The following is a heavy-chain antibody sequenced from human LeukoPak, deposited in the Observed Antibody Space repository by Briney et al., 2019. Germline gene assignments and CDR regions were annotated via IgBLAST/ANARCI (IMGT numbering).Heavy chain of an antibody. D-gene: IGHD3-3*01. CDR3: ARDSTIFGVVNHFDY. V-gene: IGHV1-18*01. Sequence: ASVKVSCKASGYTFTSYGISWVRQAPGQGLEWMGWISAYNGNTNYAQKLQGRVTMTTDTSTSTAYMELRSLRSDDTAVYYRARDSTIFGVVNHFDYWGQGTLVTVSS. CDR1: GYTFTSYG. J-gene: IGHJ4*02. CDR2: ISAYNGNT.